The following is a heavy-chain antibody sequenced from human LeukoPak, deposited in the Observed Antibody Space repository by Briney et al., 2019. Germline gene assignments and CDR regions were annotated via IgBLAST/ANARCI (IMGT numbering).Heavy chain of an antibody. CDR3: TTDLGITMIRGVIVS. V-gene: IGHV3-15*01. D-gene: IGHD3-10*01. Sequence: PGESLRLSCAASGFTFTNAWMSWVRQAPGKGLEWVGRIKSKGDGETTDYAAPVKGRFTMSRDDSKATLYLQMNSLKTEDTAVYFCTTDLGITMIRGVIVSWGQGTLVTVSS. CDR2: IKSKGDGETT. J-gene: IGHJ4*02. CDR1: GFTFTNAW.